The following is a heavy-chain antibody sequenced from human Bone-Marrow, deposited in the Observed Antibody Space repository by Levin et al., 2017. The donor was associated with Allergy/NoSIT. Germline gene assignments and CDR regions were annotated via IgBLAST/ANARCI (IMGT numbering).Heavy chain of an antibody. J-gene: IGHJ6*02. CDR1: GLLFSSYD. D-gene: IGHD3-22*01. V-gene: IGHV3-21*01. CDR2: ISAGGNYI. CDR3: ASWAMYHYDRSAFDYFYYAMDV. Sequence: GGSLRLSCAASGLLFSSYDMNWVRQAPGKGLEWVSSISAGGNYINYADSVKGRFTISRDNAKNSLFLQMNRLRAEDTAVYYCASWAMYHYDRSAFDYFYYAMDVWGQGTTVTVSS.